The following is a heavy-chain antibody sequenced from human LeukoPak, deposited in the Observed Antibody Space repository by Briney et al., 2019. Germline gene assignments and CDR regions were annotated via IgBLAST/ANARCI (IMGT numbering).Heavy chain of an antibody. Sequence: GGSLRLSCAASGFTFTSYAMSWVRQAPGKGLEWVSAISGSGGGTYYADSVKGRFTISRDDSKNTLYLQMNSLRAEDTAVYYCAKDLGRYRNNYFDYWGQGTLVTVSS. D-gene: IGHD1-26*01. CDR1: GFTFTSYA. CDR2: ISGSGGGT. V-gene: IGHV3-23*01. CDR3: AKDLGRYRNNYFDY. J-gene: IGHJ4*02.